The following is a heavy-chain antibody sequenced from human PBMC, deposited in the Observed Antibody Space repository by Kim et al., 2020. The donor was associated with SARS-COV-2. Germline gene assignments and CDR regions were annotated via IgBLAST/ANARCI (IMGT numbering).Heavy chain of an antibody. J-gene: IGHJ4*02. CDR3: AGDYRSSWYLNPRFDY. CDR2: IKQDGSEK. CDR1: GFTFSSYW. Sequence: GGSLRLSCAASGFTFSSYWMSWVRQAPGKGLEWVANIKQDGSEKYYVDSVKGRFTISRDNAKNSLYLQMNSLRAEDTAVYYCAGDYRSSWYLNPRFDYWGQGTLVTVSS. D-gene: IGHD6-13*01. V-gene: IGHV3-7*03.